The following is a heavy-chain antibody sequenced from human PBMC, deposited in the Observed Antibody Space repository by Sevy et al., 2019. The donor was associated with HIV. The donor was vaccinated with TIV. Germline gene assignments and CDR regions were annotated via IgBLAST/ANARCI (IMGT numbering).Heavy chain of an antibody. CDR2: INPNSGGT. Sequence: ASVKVSCKASGYTFTGYYIHWVRQAPGQGLEWMGRINPNSGGTNYAQKIQGRVTMTRDTSISTAYMELSRLRSDDTDVYYCARGIAAAGIDYWGQGTLVTVSS. D-gene: IGHD6-13*01. J-gene: IGHJ4*02. CDR1: GYTFTGYY. V-gene: IGHV1-2*05. CDR3: ARGIAAAGIDY.